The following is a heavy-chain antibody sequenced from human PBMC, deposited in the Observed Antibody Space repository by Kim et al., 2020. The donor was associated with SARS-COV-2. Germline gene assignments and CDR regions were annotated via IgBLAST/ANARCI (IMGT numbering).Heavy chain of an antibody. CDR3: AKMAMDDSGSYCSDY. D-gene: IGHD1-26*01. J-gene: IGHJ4*01. V-gene: IGHV3-30*18. CDR1: GFTFSSYG. Sequence: GGSLRLSCAASGFTFSSYGMHWVRQAPGKGLEWVAVISYDGSNKYYADSVKGRFTISRDNSKNTLYLQMNSLRAEDTAVYYCAKMAMDDSGSYCSDYLG. CDR2: ISYDGSNK.